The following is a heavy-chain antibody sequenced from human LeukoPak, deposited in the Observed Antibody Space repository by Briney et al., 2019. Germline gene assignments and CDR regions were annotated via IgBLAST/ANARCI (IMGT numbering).Heavy chain of an antibody. Sequence: GGSLRLSCAASGFTFSSYEMNWVCQAPGKGLEWVSYISSSGSTIYYADSVKGRFTISRDNAKNALYLQMNSLRAEDMAVYYCARDRGSGWYVDYWGQGTLVTVSS. CDR2: ISSSGSTI. J-gene: IGHJ4*02. CDR1: GFTFSSYE. CDR3: ARDRGSGWYVDY. V-gene: IGHV3-48*03. D-gene: IGHD6-19*01.